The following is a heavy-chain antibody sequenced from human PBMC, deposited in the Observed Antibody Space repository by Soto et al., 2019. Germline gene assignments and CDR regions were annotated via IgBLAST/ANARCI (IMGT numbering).Heavy chain of an antibody. CDR2: INPNAGVT. CDR3: ARKSGGATATLHYYYFYMDV. CDR1: GDSFNDYY. D-gene: IGHD5-12*01. Sequence: QVQLVQSGAEVRKPGASVTVSCRSSGDSFNDYYIHWVRQAPGQGFEWMGWINPNAGVTKYAPKFQGWVSMTRETSIRTDYMQLSRLRSDDTAVYYCARKSGGATATLHYYYFYMDVWGTGTTVTVSS. V-gene: IGHV1-2*04. J-gene: IGHJ6*03.